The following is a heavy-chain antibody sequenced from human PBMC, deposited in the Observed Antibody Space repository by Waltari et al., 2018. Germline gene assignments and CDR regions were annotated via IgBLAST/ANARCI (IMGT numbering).Heavy chain of an antibody. D-gene: IGHD5-12*01. CDR2: IYYSRST. CDR1: GGSISSYY. Sequence: QVQLQESGPGLVKPSETLSLTCTASGGSISSYYWSWIRQPPGKGLEWIGYIYYSRSTNYNPSLKSRVTISVDTSKNQFSLKLSSVTAADTAVYYCARHGWLQGAWDYWGQGTLVTVSS. J-gene: IGHJ4*02. V-gene: IGHV4-59*08. CDR3: ARHGWLQGAWDY.